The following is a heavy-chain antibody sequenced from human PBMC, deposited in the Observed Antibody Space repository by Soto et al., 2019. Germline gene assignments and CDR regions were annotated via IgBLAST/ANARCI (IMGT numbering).Heavy chain of an antibody. V-gene: IGHV3-30-3*01. D-gene: IGHD2-2*01. J-gene: IGHJ4*02. CDR3: ARGSSCSSTSCYDGAPIDY. CDR2: ISYDGSNK. CDR1: GFTFSSYA. Sequence: VGSLRLSCAASGFTFSSYAMHWVRQAPGKGLEWVAVISYDGSNKYYADSVKGRFTISRDNSKNTLYLQMRSLRAEDTAVYYCARGSSCSSTSCYDGAPIDYWGQGTLVTVSS.